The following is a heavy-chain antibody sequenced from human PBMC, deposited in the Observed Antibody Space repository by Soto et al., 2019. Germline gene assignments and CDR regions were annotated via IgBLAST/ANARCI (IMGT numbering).Heavy chain of an antibody. V-gene: IGHV5-51*01. D-gene: IGHD2-8*01. CDR1: DYSFAAYW. Sequence: GESLQISSKGFDYSFAAYWIGWVRQMPGKGLEWMGGINPRVSDVKYSQPFEGQVTISADKSINFAFLQWRSLKASDTDMYYCARPDYTKDVWYHTYDIWGQGTMVTV. CDR2: INPRVSDV. J-gene: IGHJ3*02. CDR3: ARPDYTKDVWYHTYDI.